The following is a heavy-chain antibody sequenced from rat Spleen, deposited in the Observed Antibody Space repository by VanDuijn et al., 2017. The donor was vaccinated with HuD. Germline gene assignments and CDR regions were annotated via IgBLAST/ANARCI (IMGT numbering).Heavy chain of an antibody. V-gene: IGHV3-3*01. D-gene: IGHD5-1*01. CDR1: GYSITSSYR. Sequence: EVQLQESGPGLVKPSQSLSLTCSVTGYSITSSYRWNWIRKFPGNKLEWMGYINSAGSTNYNPSLKSRISITRDTSKNQFFLHLNSVTTEDTATYYCARWRDWELFDYWGQGVMVTVSS. CDR2: INSAGST. J-gene: IGHJ2*01. CDR3: ARWRDWELFDY.